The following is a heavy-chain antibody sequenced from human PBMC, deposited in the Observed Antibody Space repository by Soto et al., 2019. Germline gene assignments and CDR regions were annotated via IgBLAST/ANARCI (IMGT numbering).Heavy chain of an antibody. CDR1: GGTFSSYT. D-gene: IGHD2-21*02. CDR3: ATMAGCAGDCSWVYWSFDL. Sequence: QVQLVQSGAEVKKPGSSVKVSCKASGGTFSSYTISWVRQAPGQGLEWMGRIIPILGIANYAQKFQGRVTISADQSTSTGYTELSSLRSEDTAVYYCATMAGCAGDCSWVYWSFDLWGRGTLVTVSS. J-gene: IGHJ2*01. V-gene: IGHV1-69*02. CDR2: IIPILGIA.